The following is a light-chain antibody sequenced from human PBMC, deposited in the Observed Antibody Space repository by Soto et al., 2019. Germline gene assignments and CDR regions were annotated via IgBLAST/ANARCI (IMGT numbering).Light chain of an antibody. J-gene: IGLJ1*01. CDR3: SSFTTGVNYV. CDR2: DVN. CDR1: SSAVGAYNF. Sequence: QSALTQPAPGSGGPGPSITFSCPGTSSAVGAYNFVSWYQQHPGKAPKLIIYDVNNRPSEVSNRFSGSKSGNTASLTISGLQAEDEGDYYCSSFTTGVNYVFGIGTKVTVL. V-gene: IGLV2-14*03.